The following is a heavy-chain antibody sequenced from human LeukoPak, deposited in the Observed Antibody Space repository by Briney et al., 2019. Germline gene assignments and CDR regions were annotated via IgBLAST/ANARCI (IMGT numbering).Heavy chain of an antibody. Sequence: GGSLRLSCAASGFIFGNFWMTWVRQAPGKGLEWVANVKQDGSERYHADSLKGRFTISRDNARNSMYLQMNSLRTEDTAVYYCARLTFEGFLYGMDVWGQGTTVTVSS. D-gene: IGHD3-9*01. CDR1: GFIFGNFW. CDR2: VKQDGSER. V-gene: IGHV3-7*05. CDR3: ARLTFEGFLYGMDV. J-gene: IGHJ6*02.